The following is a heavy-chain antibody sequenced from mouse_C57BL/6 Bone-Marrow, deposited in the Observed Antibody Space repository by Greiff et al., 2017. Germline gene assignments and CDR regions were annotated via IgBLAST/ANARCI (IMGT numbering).Heavy chain of an antibody. CDR2: IDPSDSET. Sequence: QVQLQQPGAELVRPGSSVKLSCKASGYTFTSYWMHWVKQRPIQGLEWIGNIDPSDSETHYNQKFKDKATLTVDKSSSTAYMQLSSLTSEDSAVYYCARGPLYDGYSWFAYWGQGTLVTVSA. CDR3: ARGPLYDGYSWFAY. V-gene: IGHV1-52*01. J-gene: IGHJ3*01. D-gene: IGHD2-3*01. CDR1: GYTFTSYW.